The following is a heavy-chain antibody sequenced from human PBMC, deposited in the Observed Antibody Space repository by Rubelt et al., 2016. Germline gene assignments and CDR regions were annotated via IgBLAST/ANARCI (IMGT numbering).Heavy chain of an antibody. CDR1: GGSFSGYY. CDR3: ARGTVRFPYGMDV. J-gene: IGHJ6*02. V-gene: IGHV4-34*11. CDR2: IYYSGST. D-gene: IGHD3-3*01. Sequence: QVQLQQWGAGLLKPSETLSLTCAVYGGSFSGYYWSWIRQPPGKGLEWTGYIYYSGSTNYNPSLKGRVTISVDTSKNQFSLKLSSVTAADTAVYYCARGTVRFPYGMDVWGQGTTVTVSS.